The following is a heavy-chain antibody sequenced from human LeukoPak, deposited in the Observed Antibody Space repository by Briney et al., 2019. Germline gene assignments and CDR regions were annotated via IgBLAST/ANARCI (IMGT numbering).Heavy chain of an antibody. J-gene: IGHJ5*02. CDR1: GFTFSSYA. CDR3: ARSIAARPDWFDP. V-gene: IGHV3-23*01. CDR2: ISGSGGST. D-gene: IGHD6-6*01. Sequence: GGSLRLSCAASGFTFSSYAMSWVRQAPGKGLEWVSAISGSGGSTYYADSGKGRFTISRDNSKNTLYLQMNSLRAEDTAVYYCARSIAARPDWFDPWGQGTLVTVSS.